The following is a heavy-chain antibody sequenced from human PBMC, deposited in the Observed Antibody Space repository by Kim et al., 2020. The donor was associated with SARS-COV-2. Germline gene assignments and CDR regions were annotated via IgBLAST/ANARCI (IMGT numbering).Heavy chain of an antibody. V-gene: IGHV4-34*01. J-gene: IGHJ6*02. CDR3: ARISLVRGLSSIAARPDELNYYYYYGMDV. D-gene: IGHD6-6*01. Sequence: SETLSLTCAVYGGSFSGYYWSWIRQPPGKGLEWIGEINHSGSTNYNPSLKSRVTISVDTSKNQFSLKLSSVNAADTAVYYCARISLVRGLSSIAARPDELNYYYYYGMDVWGQGTTVTVSS. CDR1: GGSFSGYY. CDR2: INHSGST.